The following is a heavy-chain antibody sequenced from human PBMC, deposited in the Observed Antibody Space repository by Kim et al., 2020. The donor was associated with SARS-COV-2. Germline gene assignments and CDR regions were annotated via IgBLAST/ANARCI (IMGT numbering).Heavy chain of an antibody. CDR1: GGSISSYY. Sequence: SETLSLTCTVSGGSISSYYWNWIRQPPGRGLEWIGYIYYSGSTNYNPSLKSRVTISVDTSKNQFSLKLSSVTAADTAVYYCARTMITFGGVIVQRSGMDVWGQGTTVTVSS. CDR3: ARTMITFGGVIVQRSGMDV. CDR2: IYYSGST. V-gene: IGHV4-59*13. D-gene: IGHD3-16*02. J-gene: IGHJ6*02.